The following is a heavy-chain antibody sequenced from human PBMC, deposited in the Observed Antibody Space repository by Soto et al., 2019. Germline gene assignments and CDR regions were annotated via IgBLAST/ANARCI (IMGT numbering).Heavy chain of an antibody. CDR3: ASSVLRFLEWSGMDV. CDR2: IYYSGST. J-gene: IGHJ6*02. D-gene: IGHD3-3*01. V-gene: IGHV4-59*01. CDR1: GGSISSYY. Sequence: ASETLSLTCTVSGGSISSYYWRWIRQPPGKGLWWIGYIYYSGSTNYTPSLNSRVTISVDTSKDQFSLKLSSVTAADTAVYYCASSVLRFLEWSGMDVWGQGTTVTVSS.